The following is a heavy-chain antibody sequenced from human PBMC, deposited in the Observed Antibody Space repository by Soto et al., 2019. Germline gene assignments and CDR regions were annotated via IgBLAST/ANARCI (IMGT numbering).Heavy chain of an antibody. V-gene: IGHV3-23*01. CDR3: ARDPSTGKADD. CDR1: GFTFGHYA. D-gene: IGHD3-9*01. J-gene: IGHJ4*01. CDR2: ITYDGDFT. Sequence: QPGGSLRLSCAASGFTFGHYAMNWVRQAPGKGLEWISTITYDGDFTHYEDSVKGRFTVSRDNSKNILYLEMNNLRVDDTALYYCARDPSTGKADDWCRGPLVSVPS.